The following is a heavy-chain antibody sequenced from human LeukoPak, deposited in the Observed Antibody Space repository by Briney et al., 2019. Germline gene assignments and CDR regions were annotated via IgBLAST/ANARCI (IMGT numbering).Heavy chain of an antibody. CDR1: GYTFTGYY. D-gene: IGHD6-19*01. Sequence: ASVKVSCKASGYTFTGYYMHWVRQAPGQGREWMGRINPNSGGTNYAQKFQGRVTMTRDTSISTAYMELSRLRSDDTAVYYCARAREPGIAVAGTFDYWGQGTLVTVSS. CDR3: ARAREPGIAVAGTFDY. CDR2: INPNSGGT. V-gene: IGHV1-2*06. J-gene: IGHJ4*02.